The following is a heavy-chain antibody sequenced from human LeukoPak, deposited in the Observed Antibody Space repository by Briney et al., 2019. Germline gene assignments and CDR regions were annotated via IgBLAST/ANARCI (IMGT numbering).Heavy chain of an antibody. CDR2: IYSGSSST. CDR1: WLTYGRWY. J-gene: IGHJ4*02. D-gene: IGHD6-13*01. Sequence: GGSLRLFYAASWLTYGRWYLLCARQAPGKGLEWVSVIYSGSSSTYYTDSVKGRFTISRHNSKNTLYLQMNSLRAEDTAVYYCARVGSSRYEWDYRVQGTLVTVSS. V-gene: IGHV3-53*04. CDR3: ARVGSSRYEWDY.